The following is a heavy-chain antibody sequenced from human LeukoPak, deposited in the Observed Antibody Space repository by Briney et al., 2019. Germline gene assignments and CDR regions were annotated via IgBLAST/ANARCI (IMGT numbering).Heavy chain of an antibody. D-gene: IGHD6-19*01. CDR3: AKDRGYSSGWLGLDY. V-gene: IGHV3-23*01. CDR1: GFTFSSYA. J-gene: IGHJ4*02. Sequence: GGSLRLSCAASGFTFSSYAMSWVRQAPGKGLEWVSAISGSGGSTYYADSVKGRFTISRGDSKNTLYLQMNSLRAEDTAVYYCAKDRGYSSGWLGLDYWGQGTLVTVSS. CDR2: ISGSGGST.